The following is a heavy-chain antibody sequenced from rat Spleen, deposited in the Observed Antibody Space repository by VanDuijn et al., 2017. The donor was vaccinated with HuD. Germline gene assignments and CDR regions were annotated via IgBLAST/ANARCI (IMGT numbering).Heavy chain of an antibody. V-gene: IGHV5-17*01. D-gene: IGHD1-6*01. CDR1: GFTFSDYA. CDR3: ARPRMYTTDYPNWFAY. CDR2: IIYDGST. Sequence: EVQLVESGGGLVQPGRSLKLSCAASGFTFSDYAMAWVRQAPKKGLEWVATIIYDGSTYYRDSVKGRFTISRDNAKSTLYLQMDSLRSEVTATYYCARPRMYTTDYPNWFAYWGQGTLVTVSS. J-gene: IGHJ3*01.